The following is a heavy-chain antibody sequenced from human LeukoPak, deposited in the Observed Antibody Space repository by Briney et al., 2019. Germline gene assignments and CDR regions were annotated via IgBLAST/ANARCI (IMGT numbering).Heavy chain of an antibody. D-gene: IGHD6-19*01. CDR1: GGSFSGYY. Sequence: SETLSLTCAVYGGSFSGYYWSWIRQPPGKGLEWIGEINHSGSTNYNPSLKSRVTMSVDTSKNQFSLKLSSVTAADTAVYYCARGRNSYGSGWFRDYGMDVWGKGTTVTVSS. CDR3: ARGRNSYGSGWFRDYGMDV. J-gene: IGHJ6*04. CDR2: INHSGST. V-gene: IGHV4-34*01.